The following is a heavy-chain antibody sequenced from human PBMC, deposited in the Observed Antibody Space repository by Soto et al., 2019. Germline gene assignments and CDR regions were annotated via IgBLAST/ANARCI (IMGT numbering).Heavy chain of an antibody. CDR3: AKSEGPDFWSGYYTIDY. D-gene: IGHD3-3*01. J-gene: IGHJ4*02. CDR1: GFTFSSYA. Sequence: GGSLRLSCAASGFTFSSYAMSWVRQAPGKGLEWVSAISGSGGSTYYADSVKGRFTISRDNSKNTLYLQMNSLRAEDTAVYYCAKSEGPDFWSGYYTIDYWGQGTLVTVSS. V-gene: IGHV3-23*01. CDR2: ISGSGGST.